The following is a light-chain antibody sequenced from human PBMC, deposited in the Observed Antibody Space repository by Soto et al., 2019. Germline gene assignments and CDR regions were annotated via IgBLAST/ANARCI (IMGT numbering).Light chain of an antibody. J-gene: IGLJ1*01. CDR1: SSDVGGYNY. CDR3: SSYAVNRTYV. V-gene: IGLV2-14*01. CDR2: EVS. Sequence: QAVLTQPASVSGTLGQSITMSCTGTSSDVGGYNYVSWYQQHPDKAPKLIISEVSDRPSGVSHRFSGSKTGNTASLTISGLLAEGEADYYCSSYAVNRTYVFGSGTKLTVL.